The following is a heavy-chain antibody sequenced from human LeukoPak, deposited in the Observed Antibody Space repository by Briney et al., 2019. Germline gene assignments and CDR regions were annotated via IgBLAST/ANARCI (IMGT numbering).Heavy chain of an antibody. J-gene: IGHJ4*02. V-gene: IGHV1-8*01. CDR1: GYTLTSYD. CDR3: ARLDSGYDTSFDY. D-gene: IGHD5-12*01. Sequence: ASVKVSCKASGYTLTSYDINWVRQATGQGLEWMGWMNPNSGRTGYAQNFQGRITITRNTSISTAYMELSSLRSEDTAVYYCARLDSGYDTSFDYWGQGTLVTVSS. CDR2: MNPNSGRT.